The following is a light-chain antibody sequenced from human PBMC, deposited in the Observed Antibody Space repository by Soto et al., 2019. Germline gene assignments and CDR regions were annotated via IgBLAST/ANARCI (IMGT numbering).Light chain of an antibody. Sequence: EIVLTQSPATLSVSPGERATLSCRASQNVSRSYLAWYQQRPGQSPRLLIYDVSIRAPGIPDRFRGSGSGTDFALSFSRLEPEDFAVYYCQQYGVSPWAFGQGTKVEI. V-gene: IGKV3-20*01. CDR1: QNVSRSY. CDR2: DVS. CDR3: QQYGVSPWA. J-gene: IGKJ1*01.